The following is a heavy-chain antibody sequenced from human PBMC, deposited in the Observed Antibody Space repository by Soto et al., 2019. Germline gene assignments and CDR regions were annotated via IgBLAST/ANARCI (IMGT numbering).Heavy chain of an antibody. J-gene: IGHJ4*02. D-gene: IGHD6-13*01. V-gene: IGHV3-30*18. CDR1: GSTFRSSG. Sequence: PGGSLRLSFAASGSTFRSSGMHWFRQALGKGLEGVAVISYDGNDKHYEDSVKGRFTTSRDNSKNTLSLQMNSLRAEDTAVYYCAKDGDIAAAGYYFDYWGQGALVTVS. CDR2: ISYDGNDK. CDR3: AKDGDIAAAGYYFDY.